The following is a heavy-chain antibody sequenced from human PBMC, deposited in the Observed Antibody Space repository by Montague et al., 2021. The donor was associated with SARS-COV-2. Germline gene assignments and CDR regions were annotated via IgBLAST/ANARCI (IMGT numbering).Heavy chain of an antibody. D-gene: IGHD3-3*01. Sequence: SETLSLTCAVYGGSFSGYYWSWTRQPPGKGLEWIGEINHSGSTDYNPSLKSRVTISVDTSKNQFSLKLSSVTAADTAVYYCARASGKKTIFGVVISYFDYWGQGTLVTVSS. V-gene: IGHV4-34*01. CDR3: ARASGKKTIFGVVISYFDY. J-gene: IGHJ4*02. CDR2: INHSGST. CDR1: GGSFSGYY.